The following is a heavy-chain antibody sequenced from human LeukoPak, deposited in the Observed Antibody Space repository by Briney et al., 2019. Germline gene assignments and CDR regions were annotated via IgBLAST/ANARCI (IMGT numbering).Heavy chain of an antibody. V-gene: IGHV3-64*01. Sequence: QPGGSLRLSCAASGFTFSRNSMHWVRQAPGKGLEYVSAISSNGNSTYYANSVKGRFTISRDNSKNTLYLRMGSLRAEDMAVYYCARGYTSSPKYYFDYWGQGTLVTVSS. J-gene: IGHJ4*02. CDR3: ARGYTSSPKYYFDY. D-gene: IGHD6-6*01. CDR2: ISSNGNST. CDR1: GFTFSRNS.